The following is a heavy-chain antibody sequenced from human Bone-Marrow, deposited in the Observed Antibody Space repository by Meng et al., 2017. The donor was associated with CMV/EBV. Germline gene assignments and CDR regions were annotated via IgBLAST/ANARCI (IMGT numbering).Heavy chain of an antibody. V-gene: IGHV3-21*01. D-gene: IGHD3-16*02. CDR3: ARYGVIGYYYYGMDV. CDR2: ISSSSSYI. Sequence: GESLKISCAASGFIFSTYAMNWVRQAPGKGLEWVSSISSSSSYIYYADSVKGRFTISRDNAKNSLYLQMNSLRAEDTAVYYCARYGVIGYYYYGMDVWGQGTTVTVSS. CDR1: GFIFSTYA. J-gene: IGHJ6*02.